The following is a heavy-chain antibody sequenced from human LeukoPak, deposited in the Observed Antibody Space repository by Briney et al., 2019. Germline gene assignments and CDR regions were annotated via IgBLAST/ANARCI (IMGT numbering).Heavy chain of an antibody. CDR1: GYTFTGYY. D-gene: IGHD5-12*01. V-gene: IGHV1-2*02. CDR3: ARDFRLYYYYHMDV. J-gene: IGHJ6*03. Sequence: ASVKVSCKASGYTFTGYYMHWVRQAPGQGLEWMGWINPNSGGTNYAQKFQGRVTMTRDTSISTAYMELSRLRSDDTAVYYCARDFRLYYYYHMDVWGKGTTVTVSS. CDR2: INPNSGGT.